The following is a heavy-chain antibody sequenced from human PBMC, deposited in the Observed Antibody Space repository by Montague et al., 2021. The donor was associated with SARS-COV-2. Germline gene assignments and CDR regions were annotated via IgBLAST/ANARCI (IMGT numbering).Heavy chain of an antibody. D-gene: IGHD4-23*01. CDR2: IYHNGST. CDR3: ARGGGNSADYYNYTMDV. J-gene: IGHJ6*02. Sequence: SETLSLTCTVSGGSISSYYWTWIRQPPGKGLESIGYIYHNGSTKYNPSLKGRVTISVDTSKNQFSLKLSSVSVADTAVYYCARGGGNSADYYNYTMDVWGQGTTVTVSS. V-gene: IGHV4-59*01. CDR1: GGSISSYY.